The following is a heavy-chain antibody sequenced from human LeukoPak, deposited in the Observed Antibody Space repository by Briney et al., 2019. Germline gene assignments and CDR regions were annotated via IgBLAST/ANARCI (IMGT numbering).Heavy chain of an antibody. CDR1: GYTLTELS. CDR2: FDPEDGET. V-gene: IGHV1-24*01. D-gene: IGHD1-26*01. J-gene: IGHJ6*02. Sequence: ASVKVSCKVSGYTLTELSMHWVRQAPGKGLEWMGGFDPEDGETIYAQKFQGGVTMTEDTSTDTAHMELSSLRSEDTAVYYCATEGATTKRDYYYGMDVWGQGTTVTVSS. CDR3: ATEGATTKRDYYYGMDV.